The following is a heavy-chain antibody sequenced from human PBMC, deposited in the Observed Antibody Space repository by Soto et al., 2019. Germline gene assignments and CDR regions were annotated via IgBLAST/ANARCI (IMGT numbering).Heavy chain of an antibody. D-gene: IGHD3-3*01. CDR2: IHYSGSI. CDR3: ARGITVFGVVYFDY. CDR1: GGSINSGNYY. Sequence: QVQLQESGPGLVKPSQTLSLTCTVSGGSINSGNYYWSWIRQHPGKGLEWIGYIHYSGSIYYNPSLKSRLTISVDSSRNQCSLSLSSVTAADTAVYYCARGITVFGVVYFDYWGQGALVTVSS. J-gene: IGHJ4*02. V-gene: IGHV4-31*03.